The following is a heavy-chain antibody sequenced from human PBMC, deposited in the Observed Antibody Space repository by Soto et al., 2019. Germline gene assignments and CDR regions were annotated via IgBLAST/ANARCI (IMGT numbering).Heavy chain of an antibody. J-gene: IGHJ4*02. D-gene: IGHD3-22*01. V-gene: IGHV1-69*08. CDR3: ARDGGDYVGSAGSPRDSSGYYQDY. CDR1: GGTFSSYT. Sequence: QVQLVQSGAEVKKPGSSVKVSCKASGGTFSSYTISWVRQAPGQGLEWMGRIIPILGIANYAQKLQGRVTITADKSTSTAYMELSSLRSEDTAVYYCARDGGDYVGSAGSPRDSSGYYQDYWGQGTLVTVSS. CDR2: IIPILGIA.